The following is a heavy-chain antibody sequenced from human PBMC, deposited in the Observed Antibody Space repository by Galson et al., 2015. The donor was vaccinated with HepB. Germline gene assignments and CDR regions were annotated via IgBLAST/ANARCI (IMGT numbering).Heavy chain of an antibody. CDR3: AKGKGRDYYDSSGPVLYYYYGMDV. D-gene: IGHD3-22*01. V-gene: IGHV3-23*01. J-gene: IGHJ6*02. CDR1: GFTFSSYA. Sequence: SLRLSCAASGFTFSSYAMSWVRQAPGKGLEWVSAISGSGGSTYYADSVKGRFTISRDNSKNTLYLQMNSLRAEDTAVYYCAKGKGRDYYDSSGPVLYYYYGMDVWGQGTTVTVSS. CDR2: ISGSGGST.